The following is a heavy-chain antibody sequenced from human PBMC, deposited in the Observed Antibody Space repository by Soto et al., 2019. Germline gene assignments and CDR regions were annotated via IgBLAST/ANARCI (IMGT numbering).Heavy chain of an antibody. D-gene: IGHD6-13*01. J-gene: IGHJ4*02. CDR2: IYPGDSDT. CDR3: ARQAYSSSWPRPDS. V-gene: IGHV5-51*01. Sequence: WIRQPPGKGLEWIGYIYPGDSDTTYSPSFEGQVTISADKSITTVYLHWSSLKASDTAMYYCARQAYSSSWPRPDSWGQGTLVTVSS.